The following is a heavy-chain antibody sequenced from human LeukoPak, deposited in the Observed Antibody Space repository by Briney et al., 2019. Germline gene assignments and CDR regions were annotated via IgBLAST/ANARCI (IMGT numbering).Heavy chain of an antibody. CDR3: AKDSLEEMATIAGGFDSGFDY. D-gene: IGHD5-24*01. CDR2: ISGDGGST. CDR1: GFTFDDYA. J-gene: IGHJ4*02. Sequence: GGSLRLSCAASGFTFDDYAMHWVRHAPGKGLEWVSLISGDGGSTYYADSVKGRFTISRDNSKNSLYLQMNSLRTEDTALYYCAKDSLEEMATIAGGFDSGFDYWGQGTLVTVSS. V-gene: IGHV3-43*02.